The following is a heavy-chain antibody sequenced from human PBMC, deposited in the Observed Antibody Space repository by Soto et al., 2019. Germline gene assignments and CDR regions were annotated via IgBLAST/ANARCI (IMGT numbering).Heavy chain of an antibody. CDR1: GGTFSSYA. D-gene: IGHD5-12*01. J-gene: IGHJ6*02. CDR3: ASRVDGYNSHYYYGMDV. Sequence: ASVKVSCKASGGTFSSYAISWVRQAPGQGLEWMGGIIPIFGTANYAQKFQGRVTITADESTSTAYMELSSLRSEDTAVYYCASRVDGYNSHYYYGMDVWGQGTTVTVSS. V-gene: IGHV1-69*13. CDR2: IIPIFGTA.